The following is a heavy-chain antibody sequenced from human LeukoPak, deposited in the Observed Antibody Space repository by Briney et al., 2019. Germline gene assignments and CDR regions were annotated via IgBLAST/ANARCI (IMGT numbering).Heavy chain of an antibody. CDR2: IYPSGST. V-gene: IGHV4-4*02. D-gene: IGHD3-3*02. CDR3: ATISSPAGRHY. J-gene: IGHJ4*02. CDR1: GGSISSSNW. Sequence: SGTLSLTCAVSGGSISSSNWWSWVRQPPGKGLEWIGEIYPSGSTNYNPSLKSRVTISVDKSKNQFSLKLSSVTVADTAMYYCATISSPAGRHYWGQGTLVTVSS.